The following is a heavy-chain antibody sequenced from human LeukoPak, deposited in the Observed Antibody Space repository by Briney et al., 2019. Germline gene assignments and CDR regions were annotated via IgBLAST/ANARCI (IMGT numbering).Heavy chain of an antibody. Sequence: GGSLRLSCAASGFTFSDYYMSWIGQAPGKGLEWVSYISSSSSYTNYADSVKGRFTISRDNAKNSLYLQMNSLRAEDTAVYYCARTSGYDGYFDYWGQGTLVTVSS. V-gene: IGHV3-11*03. CDR1: GFTFSDYY. CDR2: ISSSSSYT. CDR3: ARTSGYDGYFDY. D-gene: IGHD5-12*01. J-gene: IGHJ4*02.